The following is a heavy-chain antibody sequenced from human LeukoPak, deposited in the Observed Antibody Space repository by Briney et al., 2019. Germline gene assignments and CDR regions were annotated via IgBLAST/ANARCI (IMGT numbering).Heavy chain of an antibody. Sequence: GGSLRLSCAASGFTFSSYWMHWVRQAPGKGLVWVSRINSDGSSTSYADSVKGRFTISRDNAKNTLYLQMNSLRVEDTAVYYCARVCGDWPKYYFDLWGQGTLVTVSS. J-gene: IGHJ4*02. D-gene: IGHD2-21*02. CDR1: GFTFSSYW. CDR2: INSDGSST. V-gene: IGHV3-74*01. CDR3: ARVCGDWPKYYFDL.